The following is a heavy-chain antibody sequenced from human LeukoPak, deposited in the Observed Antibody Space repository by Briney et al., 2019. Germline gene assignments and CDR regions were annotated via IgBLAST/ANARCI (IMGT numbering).Heavy chain of an antibody. CDR2: ISYDGSNK. Sequence: GGSLRLSCAASGFTFSSYAMHWVRQAPGKGLEWVAVISYDGSNKYYADSVKGRFTISRDNSKNTLYLQMDSLRAEDTAVYYCARGHSGSRYAAFNWFDPWGQGTLVTVSS. CDR1: GFTFSSYA. CDR3: ARGHSGSRYAAFNWFDP. J-gene: IGHJ5*02. D-gene: IGHD1-26*01. V-gene: IGHV3-30-3*01.